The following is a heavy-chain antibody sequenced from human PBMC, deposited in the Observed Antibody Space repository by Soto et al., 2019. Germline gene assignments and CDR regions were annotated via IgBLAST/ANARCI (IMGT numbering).Heavy chain of an antibody. CDR2: IWYDGRNK. CDR3: ARERMGDWKYGGALAY. D-gene: IGHD1-7*01. V-gene: IGHV3-33*01. J-gene: IGHJ4*02. CDR1: GFTFSSYG. Sequence: VQLVESGGGVVQPGRSLRLSCAASGFTFSSYGMHWVRQAPGKGLARVAVIWYDGRNKYYADSVKGRFTISRDNYKNALKLQMNSLRAEDTVVYYCARERMGDWKYGGALAYWGQGTLVTVSS.